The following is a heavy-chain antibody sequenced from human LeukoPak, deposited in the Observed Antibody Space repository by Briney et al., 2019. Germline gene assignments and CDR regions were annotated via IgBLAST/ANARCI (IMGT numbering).Heavy chain of an antibody. CDR3: ARGGGLDI. Sequence: GGSLRLSCAASGFTFSNYWMGWVRQAPGKRPEWVANMNIDGSEKYYADSVKGRFSISGDNAKNSLYLQMSNLRAEDTAVYFCARGGGLDIWGQGATVTVSS. CDR2: MNIDGSEK. CDR1: GFTFSNYW. D-gene: IGHD3-16*01. J-gene: IGHJ6*02. V-gene: IGHV3-7*03.